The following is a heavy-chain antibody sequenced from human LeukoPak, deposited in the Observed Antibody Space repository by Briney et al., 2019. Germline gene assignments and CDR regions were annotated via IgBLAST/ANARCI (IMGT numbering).Heavy chain of an antibody. D-gene: IGHD5-18*01. CDR2: INHSGST. V-gene: IGHV4-30-2*01. J-gene: IGHJ4*02. CDR3: ARFGQLWSPFDY. CDR1: GGSISSGGYS. Sequence: PSQTLSLTCAVSGGSISSGGYSWSWIRQPPGKGLEWIGEINHSGSTNYNPSLKSRVTISVDTSKNQFSLKLSSVTAADTTVYYCARFGQLWSPFDYWGQGTLVTVSS.